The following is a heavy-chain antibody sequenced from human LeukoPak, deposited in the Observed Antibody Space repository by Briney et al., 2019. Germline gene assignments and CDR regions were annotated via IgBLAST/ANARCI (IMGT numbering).Heavy chain of an antibody. D-gene: IGHD2-15*01. V-gene: IGHV3-23*01. CDR3: AKDLGSAITSALALDV. CDR2: ISASGSNP. J-gene: IGHJ6*02. CDR1: GFAFGSYG. Sequence: PGGSLKLSCAASGFAFGSYGMSWVRQAPGKGLEWVAAISASGSNPHYSDSVKGRFLISRDNRKNLLHLQMNSLRPDDSAVYYCAKDLGSAITSALALDVWGQGTTVTVSS.